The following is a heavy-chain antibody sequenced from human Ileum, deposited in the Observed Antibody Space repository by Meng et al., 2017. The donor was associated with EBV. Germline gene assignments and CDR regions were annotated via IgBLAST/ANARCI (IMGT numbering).Heavy chain of an antibody. CDR2: VNYNGDS. CDR1: GASVTRSGYY. V-gene: IGHV4-61*08. CDR3: ARDLRVGGAFDY. D-gene: IGHD1-26*01. J-gene: IGHJ4*02. Sequence: QVQQQKSGPGLASSSETLALTCTVSGASVTRSGYYWSWLRQSPGKGLEWLGYVNYNGDSTYNPSLKSRVTIFIDTSKKQFYLNLTSATAADTAIYYCARDLRVGGAFDYWGQGTLVTVSS.